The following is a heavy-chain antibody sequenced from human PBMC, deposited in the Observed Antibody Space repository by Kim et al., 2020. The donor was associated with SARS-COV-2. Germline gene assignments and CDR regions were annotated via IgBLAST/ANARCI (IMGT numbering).Heavy chain of an antibody. D-gene: IGHD3-22*01. Sequence: KGRITTSRDDSTNSLYLQMNSLKTEDTAVYYCAREADTYYYDSSGLGFDYWGQGTLVTVSS. V-gene: IGHV3-72*01. CDR3: AREADTYYYDSSGLGFDY. J-gene: IGHJ4*02.